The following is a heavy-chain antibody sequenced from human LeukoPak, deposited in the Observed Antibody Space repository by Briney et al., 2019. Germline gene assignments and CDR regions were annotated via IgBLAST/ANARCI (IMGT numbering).Heavy chain of an antibody. J-gene: IGHJ1*01. Sequence: GGSLRLSCAASGFTFSNAWMSWVRQAPGKGLEWVGRIKSKTDGGTTDYAAPVKGRFTISRDDSKNTLYLQMNSLKTEDTAVYYCTRESGYSSSWYAGTHQHWGQGTLVTVSS. CDR3: TRESGYSSSWYAGTHQH. D-gene: IGHD6-13*01. V-gene: IGHV3-15*01. CDR1: GFTFSNAW. CDR2: IKSKTDGGTT.